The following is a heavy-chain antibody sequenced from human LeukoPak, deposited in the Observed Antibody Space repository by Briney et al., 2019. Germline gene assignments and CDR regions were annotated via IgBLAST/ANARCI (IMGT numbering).Heavy chain of an antibody. CDR2: ISSSSSYI. V-gene: IGHV3-21*01. Sequence: PGGSLRLSCAASGFTFSNFVMNWVRQAPGKGLQWVSSISSSSSYIYYADSVKGRFTIFRDNAKNSLYLQMNSLRAEDTAVYYCARDPAIFGVVDTDFDYWGQGTLVTVSS. D-gene: IGHD3-3*01. CDR1: GFTFSNFV. CDR3: ARDPAIFGVVDTDFDY. J-gene: IGHJ4*02.